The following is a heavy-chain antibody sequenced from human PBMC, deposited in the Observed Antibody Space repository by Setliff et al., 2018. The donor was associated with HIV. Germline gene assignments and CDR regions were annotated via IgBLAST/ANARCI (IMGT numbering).Heavy chain of an antibody. CDR3: ARASGGNSVENGFDI. CDR1: GGTFSSYG. Sequence: ASVKVSCKASGGTFSSYGIGWVRQAPGQGLEWMGWISGYNGNTNYAQKFHGRVTMTTDTSTRTAYMEMRGLTYDDTAVYYCARASGGNSVENGFDIWGQGTMVTVSS. J-gene: IGHJ3*02. D-gene: IGHD1-26*01. CDR2: ISGYNGNT. V-gene: IGHV1-18*01.